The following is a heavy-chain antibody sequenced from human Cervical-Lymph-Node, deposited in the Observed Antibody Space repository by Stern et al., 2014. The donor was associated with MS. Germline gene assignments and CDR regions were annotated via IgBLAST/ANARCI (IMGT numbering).Heavy chain of an antibody. D-gene: IGHD2-15*01. CDR2: TSTYNDDT. CDR1: GYTFNTYD. V-gene: IGHV1-18*01. J-gene: IGHJ4*02. CDR3: ARGRSGHNLDY. Sequence: VQLLESGAEVKKPGASVKVSCKTSGYTFNTYDINWVRQAPGQGLEWMGWTSTYNDDTKYARRLQGRVIMTTDTSTNTAYMELRSLTSDDSAVYYCARGRSGHNLDYWGQGTLVTVSS.